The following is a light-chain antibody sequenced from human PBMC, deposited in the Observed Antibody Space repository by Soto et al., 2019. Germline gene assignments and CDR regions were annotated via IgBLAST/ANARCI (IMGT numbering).Light chain of an antibody. CDR2: DAS. CDR3: QQRSNWRST. V-gene: IGKV3-11*01. J-gene: IGKJ4*01. Sequence: EIVLTQFPATLSLSPGERATLSCRASQSVSTYVAWYQQKAGQAPRLLIYDASNRATGIPARFSGSGSGTDFTLTISNLEPEDFAVYFCQQRSNWRSTFGGGTKVDIK. CDR1: QSVSTY.